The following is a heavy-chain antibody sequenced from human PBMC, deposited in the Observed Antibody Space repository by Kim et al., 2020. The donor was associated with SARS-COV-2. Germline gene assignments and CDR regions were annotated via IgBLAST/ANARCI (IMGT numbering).Heavy chain of an antibody. Sequence: SETLSLTCAVYGGSFSGYYWSWIRQPPGKGLEWLGEINHSGSTNYNPSLKSRVTISVDTSKNQFSLKLNSVTAADTAVYYCARGKAGIVVVIAIPGPAAFDIWGRGTMVTVSS. CDR1: GGSFSGYY. V-gene: IGHV4-34*01. CDR2: INHSGST. D-gene: IGHD2-21*01. J-gene: IGHJ3*02. CDR3: ARGKAGIVVVIAIPGPAAFDI.